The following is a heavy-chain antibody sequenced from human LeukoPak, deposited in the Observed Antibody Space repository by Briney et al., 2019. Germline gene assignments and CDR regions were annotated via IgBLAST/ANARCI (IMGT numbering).Heavy chain of an antibody. CDR2: INSDGSST. J-gene: IGHJ3*02. D-gene: IGHD4-17*01. CDR3: ERVWTTDDFDI. V-gene: IGHV3-74*01. Sequence: GCLRLSCAASGFTFSSYWMHWVRQAPGKGLVWVSRINSDGSSTSYADSVKGRFTISRDNAKNTLYLQMNTLRAEHAAVYYYERVWTTDDFDIWGKGTMVTVSS. CDR1: GFTFSSYW.